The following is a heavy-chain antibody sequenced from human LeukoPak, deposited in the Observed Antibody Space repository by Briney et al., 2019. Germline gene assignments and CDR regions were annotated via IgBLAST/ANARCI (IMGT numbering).Heavy chain of an antibody. CDR1: GFTFSSYA. CDR2: ISGSGGSK. D-gene: IGHD3-22*01. CDR3: ARGEGDYYDSSGYYCEFDY. J-gene: IGHJ4*02. V-gene: IGHV3-23*01. Sequence: GGSLRLSCAASGFTFSSYAMSWVRQAPGKGLEWVSAISGSGGSKYYADSVKGRFTISRDNSKNTLYLQMNSLRAEDAAVYYCARGEGDYYDSSGYYCEFDYWGQGTLVTVSS.